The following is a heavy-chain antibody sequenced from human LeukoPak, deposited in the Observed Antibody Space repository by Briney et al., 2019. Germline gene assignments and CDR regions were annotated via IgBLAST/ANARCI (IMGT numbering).Heavy chain of an antibody. V-gene: IGHV4-34*01. J-gene: IGHJ6*03. CDR2: INHSGRT. CDR3: ARVMRNSGEGASFGYYYYYMDV. Sequence: SETLSLTCAVYGGSFSGYSWNWIRQPPVKGLEWIGEINHSGRTNYNPSLKSRVTISVDTSKKQFSLKLSSVTAADTAVYYCARVMRNSGEGASFGYYYYYMDVWGKGTTVTVSS. CDR1: GGSFSGYS. D-gene: IGHD5-18*01.